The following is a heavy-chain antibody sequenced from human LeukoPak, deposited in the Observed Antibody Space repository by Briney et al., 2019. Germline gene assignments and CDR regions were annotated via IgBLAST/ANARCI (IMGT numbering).Heavy chain of an antibody. CDR2: ISSSGSTI. Sequence: GGSLRLSCAASGFTFSSYEMNWVRQAPGKGLEWVSYISSSGSTIYYADSVKGRFTISRDNAKNSLYLQMNSLRAEDTAVYYCARGGIQLWSYYFDYWGQGTLVTVSS. J-gene: IGHJ4*02. V-gene: IGHV3-48*03. D-gene: IGHD5-18*01. CDR3: ARGGIQLWSYYFDY. CDR1: GFTFSSYE.